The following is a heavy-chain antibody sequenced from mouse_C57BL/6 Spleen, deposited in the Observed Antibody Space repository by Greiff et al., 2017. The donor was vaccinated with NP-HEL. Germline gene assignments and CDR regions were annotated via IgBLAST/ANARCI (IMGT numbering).Heavy chain of an antibody. J-gene: IGHJ4*01. D-gene: IGHD2-5*01. CDR2: IYPGDGDT. Sequence: QVQLQQSGPELVKPGASVKISCKASGYAFSSSWMNWVKQRPGKGLEWIGRIYPGDGDTNYNGKFKGKATLTADKSSSIAYMQLSSLTSEDSAVYFCASSAYYSNYVAMDYWGQGTAVTVSS. CDR1: GYAFSSSW. CDR3: ASSAYYSNYVAMDY. V-gene: IGHV1-82*01.